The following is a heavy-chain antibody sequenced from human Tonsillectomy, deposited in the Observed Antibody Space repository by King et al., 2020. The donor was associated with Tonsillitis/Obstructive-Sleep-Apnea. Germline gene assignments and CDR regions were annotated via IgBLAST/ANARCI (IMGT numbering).Heavy chain of an antibody. CDR2: SYYSWST. V-gene: IGHV4-31*03. CDR3: ARDGGVTGTRELHY. D-gene: IGHD1-20*01. Sequence: QLQESGPGLVKPSQTLSLTCTVSGGSISSGGYYWSWIRQHPGKGLGWIWYSYYSWSTYYNPSLKSRVTISVDTSKNQFSLKLRSVTAADTAVYYCARDGGVTGTRELHYWGQGTLVTVSS. CDR1: GGSISSGGYY. J-gene: IGHJ4*02.